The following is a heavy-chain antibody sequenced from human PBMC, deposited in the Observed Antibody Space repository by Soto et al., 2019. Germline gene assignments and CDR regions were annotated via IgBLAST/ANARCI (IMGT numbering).Heavy chain of an antibody. CDR1: GYTFTSYD. J-gene: IGHJ4*01. V-gene: IGHV1-8*01. CDR2: MNPNSGNT. CDR3: ARVSGLPLGYCSGASCYAGVYFDY. Sequence: ASVKVSCKASGYTFTSYDINWVRQATGQGLEWMGWMNPNSGNTGYAQKFQGRVTMSRNTSISTAYMELSSLRSEDTAVYYCARVSGLPLGYCSGASCYAGVYFDYWG. D-gene: IGHD2-2*01.